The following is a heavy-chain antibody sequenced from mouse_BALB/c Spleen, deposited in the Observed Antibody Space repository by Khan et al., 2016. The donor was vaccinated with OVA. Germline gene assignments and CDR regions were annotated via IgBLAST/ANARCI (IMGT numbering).Heavy chain of an antibody. CDR3: ARRDYGSSYPGCAY. CDR2: IYPGSGSI. D-gene: IGHD1-1*01. CDR1: GYSFTDYI. Sequence: QVQLQQSGPELVKPGASVKMSCKASGYSFTDYIISWVKQRTGQGLQWIGEIYPGSGSIYSNEKFKGKATLTADKSSNTAYMQLSSLTSEDSAVYVCARRDYGSSYPGCAYWGQGTLVTVSA. V-gene: IGHV1-77*01. J-gene: IGHJ3*01.